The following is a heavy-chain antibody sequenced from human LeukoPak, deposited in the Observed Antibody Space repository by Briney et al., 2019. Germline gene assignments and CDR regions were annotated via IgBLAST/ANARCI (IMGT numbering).Heavy chain of an antibody. J-gene: IGHJ4*02. D-gene: IGHD5-18*01. V-gene: IGHV3-48*03. CDR3: AREEAAWIQPGYDY. CDR1: GFTFSSYE. Sequence: GGSLRLSCAASGFTFSSYEMNWVRQAPGKGLEWVSYISSSGSTIYYADSVKGRFTISRGNAKNSLYLQMNSLRAEDTAVYYCAREEAAWIQPGYDYWGQGTLVTVSS. CDR2: ISSSGSTI.